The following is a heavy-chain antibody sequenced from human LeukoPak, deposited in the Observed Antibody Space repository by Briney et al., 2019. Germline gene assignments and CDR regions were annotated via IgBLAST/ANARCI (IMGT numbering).Heavy chain of an antibody. Sequence: NPGGSLRLSCSASGLTFSTYIMKSVPQAPGKVLEGVSSFSSSSCFIYYAHSGKRRFTISRDNAKNPPYQQMHSLRAEDTAMYYCARCSGGSTYHCDDYWGQGTLVTVSS. CDR1: GLTFSTYI. D-gene: IGHD2-15*01. CDR3: ARCSGGSTYHCDDY. J-gene: IGHJ4*02. V-gene: IGHV3-21*01. CDR2: FSSSSCFI.